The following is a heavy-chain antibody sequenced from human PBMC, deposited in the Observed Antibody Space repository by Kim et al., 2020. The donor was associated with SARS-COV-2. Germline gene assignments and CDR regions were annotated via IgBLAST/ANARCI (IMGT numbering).Heavy chain of an antibody. J-gene: IGHJ4*02. Sequence: GGSLRLSCAASGFTFSNYGMSWVRQAPGKGLEWVSGISGSGDTTSYADSVKGRFTISRDNSKNALYLQMSSLRAEDTAIYYCVHPRQPDYWGQGTLVTVSS. D-gene: IGHD6-13*01. CDR3: VHPRQPDY. V-gene: IGHV3-23*01. CDR1: GFTFSNYG. CDR2: ISGSGDTT.